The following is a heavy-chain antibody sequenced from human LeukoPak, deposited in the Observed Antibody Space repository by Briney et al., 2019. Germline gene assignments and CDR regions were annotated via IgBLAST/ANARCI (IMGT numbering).Heavy chain of an antibody. J-gene: IGHJ4*02. CDR1: GGSISSSNYY. Sequence: SETLSLTCTVSGGSISSSNYYWGWIRQPPGKGLEWIGSIYYSGSTYYNPSLKSRVTISVDTSKNQFSLKLSSVTAADTAVYYCATDSSGYHQFDYWGQGTLVTVSS. D-gene: IGHD3-22*01. CDR3: ATDSSGYHQFDY. CDR2: IYYSGST. V-gene: IGHV4-39*07.